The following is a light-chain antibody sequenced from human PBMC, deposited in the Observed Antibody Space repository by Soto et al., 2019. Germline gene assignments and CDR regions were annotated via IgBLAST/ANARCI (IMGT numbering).Light chain of an antibody. J-gene: IGKJ1*01. CDR1: QSISSW. CDR3: QQYSSYST. V-gene: IGKV1-5*03. Sequence: DIQMTQSPSTLSASVGDRVTITCRASQSISSWLAWYQQKPGKARKLLIYKASSLESGVPSRFSGSGYGTECTLTISSLQPDDFATYYCQQYSSYSTFGQGTKVEIK. CDR2: KAS.